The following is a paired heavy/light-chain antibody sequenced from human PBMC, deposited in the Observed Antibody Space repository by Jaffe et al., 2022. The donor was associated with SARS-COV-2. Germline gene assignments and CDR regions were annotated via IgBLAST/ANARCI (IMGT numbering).Light chain of an antibody. J-gene: IGLJ2*01. Sequence: SSELTQDPAVSVALGQTVRITCQGDSLRSYYATWYQQKPGQAPILVIYNKNNRPPGIPDRFSGSSSGNTASLTITGAQAEDEADYYCNSRDSSGNHVVFGEGTKLTVL. CDR1: SLRSYY. CDR3: NSRDSSGNHVV. CDR2: NKN. V-gene: IGLV3-19*01.
Heavy chain of an antibody. CDR2: ISWDGGTT. CDR1: GFSFDDYT. D-gene: IGHD2-2*01. CDR3: AKDSSTSLYYYYGMDV. V-gene: IGHV3-43*01. J-gene: IGHJ6*02. Sequence: EVRLVQSGGSVVQPGGSLTLSCAASGFSFDDYTMHWVRQAPGKGLEWVSLISWDGGTTYYADSLKGRFTISRDNSKNSLYLRMNSLRTEDTALYYCAKDSSTSLYYYYGMDVWGQGTTVTVSS.